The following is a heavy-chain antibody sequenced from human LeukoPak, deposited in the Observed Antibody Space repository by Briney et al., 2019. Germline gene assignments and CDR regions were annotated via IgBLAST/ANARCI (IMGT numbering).Heavy chain of an antibody. V-gene: IGHV1-58*02. CDR3: AAVQTHSSSPPFDY. Sequence: GASVKVSCKASGFTFTSSAMQWVRQARGQRLEWIGWIVVGSGNTNYAQKFQERVTITRDMSTSTAYMELSSLRSEDTAVYCCAAVQTHSSSPPFDYWGQGTLVTVSS. D-gene: IGHD6-6*01. J-gene: IGHJ4*02. CDR2: IVVGSGNT. CDR1: GFTFTSSA.